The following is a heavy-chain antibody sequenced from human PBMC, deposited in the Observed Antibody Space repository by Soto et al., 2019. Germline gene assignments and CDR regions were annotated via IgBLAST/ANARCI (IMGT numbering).Heavy chain of an antibody. V-gene: IGHV4-61*08. CDR1: GGSISSGGYY. CDR3: ARTLYNYGPMDV. J-gene: IGHJ6*02. Sequence: TSETLSLTCTVSGGSISSGGYYWSWIRQHPGKGLEWIGYIYYSGSTNYNPSLKSRVTISVDTSKNQFSLKLSSVTAADTAVYYCARTLYNYGPMDVWGQGATVTVSS. CDR2: IYYSGST. D-gene: IGHD5-18*01.